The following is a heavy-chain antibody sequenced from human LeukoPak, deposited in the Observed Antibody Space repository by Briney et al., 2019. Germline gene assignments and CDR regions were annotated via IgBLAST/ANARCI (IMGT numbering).Heavy chain of an antibody. Sequence: ASVKVSCKASGYTLTGYYMHWVRQAPGQGLEWMGWINPNSGGTNYAQKFQGRVTMTRDTSISTAYMELSRLRSDDTAVYYCARGSLMAFYGMDVWGQGTTVTVSS. D-gene: IGHD5-24*01. CDR3: ARGSLMAFYGMDV. J-gene: IGHJ6*02. CDR1: GYTLTGYY. CDR2: INPNSGGT. V-gene: IGHV1-2*02.